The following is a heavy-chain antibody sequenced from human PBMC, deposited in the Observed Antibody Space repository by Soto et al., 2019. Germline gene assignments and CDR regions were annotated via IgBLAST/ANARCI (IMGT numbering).Heavy chain of an antibody. CDR1: RGTFSSYT. CDR2: IIPILGIA. CDR3: ASLLGYCSGGSCRGDY. D-gene: IGHD2-15*01. V-gene: IGHV1-69*02. J-gene: IGHJ4*02. Sequence: QVQLVQSGAEVKKPGSSVKVSCKASRGTFSSYTISWVRQAPGQGLEWMGRIIPILGIANYAQKFQGRVTITADKSTSTAYMELSSLRSEDTAVYYCASLLGYCSGGSCRGDYWGQGTLVTVSS.